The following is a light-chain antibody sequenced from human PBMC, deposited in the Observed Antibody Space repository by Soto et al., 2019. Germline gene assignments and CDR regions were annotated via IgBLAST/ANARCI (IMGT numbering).Light chain of an antibody. J-gene: IGKJ1*01. CDR1: QSVSSNY. V-gene: IGKV3-20*01. CDR2: DAS. CDR3: QQYGDSPT. Sequence: ELVLTHSPGTLSLSPGERATLSCRASQSVSSNYLAWYQQKPGQAPRLLIYDASSRATGIPDRFSGGGTGTDFTLTISRLEPEDFAVFYCQQYGDSPTFGQGTKVDIK.